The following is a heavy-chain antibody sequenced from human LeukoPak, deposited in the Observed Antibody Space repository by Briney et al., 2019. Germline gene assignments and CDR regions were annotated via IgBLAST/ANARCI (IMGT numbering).Heavy chain of an antibody. Sequence: GASLRLSCAASGFTFSSYSMNWVRQAPGKGLEWVSYISSSSSTIYYADSVKGRFTISRDNAKNSLYLQMNSLRDEDTAVYYCARDYYDSSGYLNWFDPWGQGTLVTVSS. D-gene: IGHD3-22*01. J-gene: IGHJ5*02. CDR1: GFTFSSYS. CDR2: ISSSSSTI. V-gene: IGHV3-48*02. CDR3: ARDYYDSSGYLNWFDP.